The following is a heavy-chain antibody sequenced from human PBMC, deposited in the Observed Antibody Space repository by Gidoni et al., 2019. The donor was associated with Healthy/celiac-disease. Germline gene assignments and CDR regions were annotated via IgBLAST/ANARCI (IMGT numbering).Heavy chain of an antibody. CDR3: AREAILTPPRDYYYYYGMDV. Sequence: QVQLVQSGAEVKKPGSSVKVSCKASGGTFSSYAISWVRQAPGQGLEWMGGIIPIFGTANYAQKFQGRVTITADKSTSTAYMELSSLRSEDTAVYYCAREAILTPPRDYYYYYGMDVWGQGTTVTVSS. CDR2: IIPIFGTA. V-gene: IGHV1-69*06. CDR1: GGTFSSYA. J-gene: IGHJ6*02. D-gene: IGHD3-9*01.